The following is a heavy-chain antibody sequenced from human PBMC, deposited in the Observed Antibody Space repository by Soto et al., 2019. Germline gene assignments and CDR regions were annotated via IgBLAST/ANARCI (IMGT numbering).Heavy chain of an antibody. CDR3: ARENWGSSSSPGDYYYYYYMDV. CDR2: IYYSGST. D-gene: IGHD6-6*01. CDR1: GGSISSGGYY. J-gene: IGHJ6*03. V-gene: IGHV4-31*03. Sequence: SETLSLTCTVSGGSISSGGYYWSWIRQHPGKGLEWIGYIYYSGSTYYNPSLKSRVTISVDTSKNQFSLKLSSVTAADTAVYYCARENWGSSSSPGDYYYYYYMDVWGKGTTVTVSS.